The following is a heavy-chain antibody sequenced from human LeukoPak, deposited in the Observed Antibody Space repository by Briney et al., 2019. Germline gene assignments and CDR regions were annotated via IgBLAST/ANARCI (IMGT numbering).Heavy chain of an antibody. Sequence: ASVKVSCKASGYTFTDYYVHWVRQAPGQGLEWMGWINPNNGGTNYAQKFYGRVTMTRDTFITTAYMELNRLTSDDTAAYYCARELGFCSSTSCPLYHYWGQGTLVTVSS. V-gene: IGHV1-2*02. D-gene: IGHD2-2*01. J-gene: IGHJ4*02. CDR2: INPNNGGT. CDR1: GYTFTDYY. CDR3: ARELGFCSSTSCPLYHY.